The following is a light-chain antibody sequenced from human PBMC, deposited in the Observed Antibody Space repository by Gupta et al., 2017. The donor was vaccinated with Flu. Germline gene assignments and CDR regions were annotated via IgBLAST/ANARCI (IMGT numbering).Light chain of an antibody. Sequence: VGDSVPIPCRASQTIGRWLAWFQQKPGDTPKLLIYLSSSLESGVPPRFSGRGSGTEFTLTIRGLQSEDSATYYCHQYDTYPYTFGQGTKLEVK. J-gene: IGKJ2*01. CDR3: HQYDTYPYT. CDR2: LSS. V-gene: IGKV1-5*03. CDR1: QTIGRW.